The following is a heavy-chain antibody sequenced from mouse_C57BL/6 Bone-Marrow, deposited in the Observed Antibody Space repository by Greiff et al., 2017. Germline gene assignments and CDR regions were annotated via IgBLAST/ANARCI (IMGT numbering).Heavy chain of an antibody. CDR3: ARGFYYGYAWFAY. J-gene: IGHJ3*01. D-gene: IGHD2-2*01. CDR1: GYSFTGYY. Sequence: EVQLQQSGPELVKPGASVKISCKASGYSFTGYYMNWVKQSPEKSLEWIGEINPSTGGTTYNQKFKAKATLTVDKSSSTAYMQLKSLTSEDSAVYYCARGFYYGYAWFAYWGQGTLVTVSA. CDR2: INPSTGGT. V-gene: IGHV1-42*01.